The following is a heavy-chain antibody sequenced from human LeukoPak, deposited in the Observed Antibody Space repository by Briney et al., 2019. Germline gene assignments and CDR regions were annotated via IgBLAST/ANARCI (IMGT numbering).Heavy chain of an antibody. CDR2: IYRDGRT. CDR3: ARCSSGWDYNYYFLGV. J-gene: IGHJ6*04. D-gene: IGHD6-19*01. V-gene: IGHV3-53*01. CDR1: GLNVSINY. Sequence: GGSLRLSCAVSGLNVSINYISWDRHVQGEWLGRDSFIYRDGRTYYADSVKGRLTISRDNSKNTLYLQMSGLRAADTAVYYCARCSSGWDYNYYFLGVWGKGTTVTVSS.